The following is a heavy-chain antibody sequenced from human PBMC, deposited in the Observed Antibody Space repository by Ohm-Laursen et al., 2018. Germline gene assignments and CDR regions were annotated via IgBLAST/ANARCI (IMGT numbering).Heavy chain of an antibody. D-gene: IGHD3-3*01. Sequence: GSLRLSCAASGFTFSSYDMHWVRQATGKGLEWVSAIGTAGDTYYPGSVKGRFTISRENAKNSLYLQMNSLRAGDTAVYYCARAEVLRFLEWLSIDAFDIWGQGTMVTVSS. J-gene: IGHJ3*02. CDR3: ARAEVLRFLEWLSIDAFDI. CDR1: GFTFSSYD. CDR2: IGTAGDT. V-gene: IGHV3-13*01.